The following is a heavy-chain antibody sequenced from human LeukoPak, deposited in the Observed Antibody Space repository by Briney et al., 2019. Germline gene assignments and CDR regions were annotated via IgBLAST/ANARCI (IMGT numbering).Heavy chain of an antibody. Sequence: ASVKVSCKASGYTFTGYYMHWVRQAPGQGLEWMGWINPNSGGTNYAQKFQGWVTMTRDTSISTAYMELSRLRSDDAAVYYCARSYGDSDFDYWGQGTLVTVSS. J-gene: IGHJ4*02. V-gene: IGHV1-2*04. CDR3: ARSYGDSDFDY. CDR2: INPNSGGT. CDR1: GYTFTGYY. D-gene: IGHD4-17*01.